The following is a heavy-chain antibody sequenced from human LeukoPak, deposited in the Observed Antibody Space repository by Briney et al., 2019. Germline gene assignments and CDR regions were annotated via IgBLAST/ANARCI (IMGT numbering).Heavy chain of an antibody. CDR1: GYLFTNYW. CDR2: IYPINSDT. J-gene: IGHJ4*02. CDR3: ARQGLTPRNFDF. Sequence: GESLKISRKGSGYLFTNYWIGWVRQMPGKGLELMGIIYPINSDTRYSPSFQGQVTISADKSVSTTYLQWNSLKASDTAMYYCARQGLTPRNFDFWGQGTLVTVSS. V-gene: IGHV5-51*01.